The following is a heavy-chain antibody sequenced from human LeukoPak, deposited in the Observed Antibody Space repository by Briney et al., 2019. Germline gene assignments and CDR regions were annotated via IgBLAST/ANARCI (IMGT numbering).Heavy chain of an antibody. CDR3: ARTGHCSGGSCYSSDY. V-gene: IGHV4-34*01. CDR2: INHSGST. J-gene: IGHJ4*02. D-gene: IGHD2-15*01. Sequence: SETLPLTCAVYGGSFSGYYWSWIRQPPGKGLEWIGEINHSGSTNYNPSLESRVTISVDTSKNQFSLKLSSVTAADTAVYYCARTGHCSGGSCYSSDYWGQGTLVTVSS. CDR1: GGSFSGYY.